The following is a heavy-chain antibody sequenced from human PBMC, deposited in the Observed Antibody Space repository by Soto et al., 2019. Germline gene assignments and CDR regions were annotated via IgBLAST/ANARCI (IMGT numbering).Heavy chain of an antibody. D-gene: IGHD6-19*01. CDR2: INAGNGNT. CDR1: GYTFTSYA. V-gene: IGHV1-3*01. CDR3: ARVGSGWYRAGFDY. J-gene: IGHJ4*02. Sequence: QVQLVQSGAEVKKPGASVKVSCKASGYTFTSYAMHWVRQAPGQRLEWMGWINAGNGNTKYSQKFQGRITITRDTSASTAYKELSSLRSEDTAVYYCARVGSGWYRAGFDYWGQGTLVTVSS.